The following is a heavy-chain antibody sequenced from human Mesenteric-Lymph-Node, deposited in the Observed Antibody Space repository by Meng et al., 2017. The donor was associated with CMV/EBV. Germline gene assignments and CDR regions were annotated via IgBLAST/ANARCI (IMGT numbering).Heavy chain of an antibody. Sequence: ASVKVSCKASGYTFTSYDINWVRQATGQGLEWMGWMNPNSGNTGYAQKFQGRVTMTRNTSISTAYMELSSLRSEDTAVYYCARGDYYDFWSGYRAETYGMDVWGQGTTVTVSS. CDR1: GYTFTSYD. J-gene: IGHJ6*02. CDR2: MNPNSGNT. V-gene: IGHV1-8*01. CDR3: ARGDYYDFWSGYRAETYGMDV. D-gene: IGHD3-3*01.